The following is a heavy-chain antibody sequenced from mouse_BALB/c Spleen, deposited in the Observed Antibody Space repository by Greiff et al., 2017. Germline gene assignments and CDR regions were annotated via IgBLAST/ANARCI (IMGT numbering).Heavy chain of an antibody. J-gene: IGHJ4*01. Sequence: EVQGVESGGGLVKPGGSLKLSCAASGFTFSSYAMSWVRQTPEKRLEWVASISSGGSTYYPDSVKGRFTISRDNARNILYLQMSSLRSEDTAMYYCARGPIYYYGSRSMDYWGQGTSVTVSS. D-gene: IGHD1-1*01. CDR1: GFTFSSYA. CDR2: ISSGGST. V-gene: IGHV5-6-5*01. CDR3: ARGPIYYYGSRSMDY.